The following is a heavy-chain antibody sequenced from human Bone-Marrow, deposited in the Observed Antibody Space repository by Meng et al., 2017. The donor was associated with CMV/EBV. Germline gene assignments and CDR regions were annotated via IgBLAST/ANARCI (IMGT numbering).Heavy chain of an antibody. CDR1: GFTFSSYG. CDR3: AKDYAVTTLIWESH. D-gene: IGHD4-17*01. CDR2: IAYDGSKQ. J-gene: IGHJ4*02. V-gene: IGHV3-30*12. Sequence: GGSLRLSCAASGFTFSSYGMHWVRHAPGKGLEWVAIIAYDGSKQYYADSVKGRFTISRDNSKNTLYLQMNSLRAEDTAVYYCAKDYAVTTLIWESHWGQGTLVTVSS.